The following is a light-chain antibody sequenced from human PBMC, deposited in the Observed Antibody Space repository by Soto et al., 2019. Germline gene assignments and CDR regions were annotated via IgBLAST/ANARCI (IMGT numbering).Light chain of an antibody. J-gene: IGLJ1*01. Sequence: QSVLTHPASVSVSPGQSITISCTGTSSDVGGYNYVSWYQHHPGKAPKLMIYDFSNRPSGVSNRFSGSKSGNTASLTISGLQPEDEADYYCSSYTTSNTRQIVFGTGTKLTVL. CDR2: DFS. CDR3: SSYTTSNTRQIV. V-gene: IGLV2-14*03. CDR1: SSDVGGYNY.